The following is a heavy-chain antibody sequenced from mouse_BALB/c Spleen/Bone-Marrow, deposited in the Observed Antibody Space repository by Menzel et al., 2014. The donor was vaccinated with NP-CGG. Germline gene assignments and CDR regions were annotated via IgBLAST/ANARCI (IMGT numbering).Heavy chain of an antibody. V-gene: IGHV14-3*02. CDR2: IDPANGNT. CDR1: GFNIKDTY. J-gene: IGHJ2*01. D-gene: IGHD2-4*01. Sequence: DVKLVESGAELVKPGASVKLSCTASGFNIKDTYMHWVKQRPEQGLEWIGRIDPANGNTKYDPKFQGKATITADTSSNTAYLRLSSLTSEDTAVYYCARLITTDYWGQGTTLTVSS. CDR3: ARLITTDY.